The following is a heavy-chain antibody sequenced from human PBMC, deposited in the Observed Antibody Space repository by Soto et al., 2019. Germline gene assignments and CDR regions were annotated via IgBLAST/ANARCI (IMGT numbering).Heavy chain of an antibody. CDR3: TLFYYYDSSGYYYCNAFDI. D-gene: IGHD3-22*01. CDR1: GFXCSGSA. Sequence: GXLRLSCAASGFXCSGSAVRWVRQASGKGLEWVGRIRSKANSYATAYAASLQGRLTISRDDSNNTAYMPMNSLKTEHPALHYRTLFYYYDSSGYYYCNAFDIWGQGTMCTVSS. J-gene: IGHJ3*02. V-gene: IGHV3-73*01. CDR2: IRSKANSYAT.